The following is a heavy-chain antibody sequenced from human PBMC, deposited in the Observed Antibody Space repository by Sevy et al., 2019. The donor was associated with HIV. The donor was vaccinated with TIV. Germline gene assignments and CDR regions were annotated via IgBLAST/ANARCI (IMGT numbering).Heavy chain of an antibody. J-gene: IGHJ6*02. CDR1: GFTFSGSA. D-gene: IGHD2-2*01. CDR2: IRSKANSYAT. CDR3: TRHQASCSSTSCYVANYYYGMDV. V-gene: IGHV3-73*01. Sequence: GGSLRLSCAASGFTFSGSAMHWVRQASGKGLEWVGRIRSKANSYATAYAASVKGRFTISRDDSKNTADLQMNSLKTEDTAVYYCTRHQASCSSTSCYVANYYYGMDVWGQGTTVTVSS.